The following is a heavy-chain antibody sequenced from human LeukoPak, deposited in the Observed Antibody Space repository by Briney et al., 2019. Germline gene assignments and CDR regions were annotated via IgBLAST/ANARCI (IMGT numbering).Heavy chain of an antibody. CDR2: ISSSGSTI. V-gene: IGHV3-48*03. D-gene: IGHD3-10*01. CDR1: GFTFSSYA. CDR3: ARDPESMVRGWFDP. J-gene: IGHJ5*02. Sequence: QPGGSLRLSCAASGFTFSSYAMSWVRQAPGKGLEWVSYISSSGSTIYYADSVKGRFTISRDNAKNSLYLQMNSLRAEDTAVYYCARDPESMVRGWFDPWGQGTLVTVSS.